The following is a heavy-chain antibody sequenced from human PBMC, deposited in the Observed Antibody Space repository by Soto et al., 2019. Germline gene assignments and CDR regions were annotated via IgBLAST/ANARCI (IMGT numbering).Heavy chain of an antibody. V-gene: IGHV1-2*02. Sequence: ASVKVSCKASGYTFTGYYMHWVRQAPGQGLEWMGWINPNSGGTNYAQKFQGRVTMTRDTSISTAYMELSRLRSEDTAVYYCARDLSSTRPLLSRLPPMDVWGQGTTVTVSS. CDR3: ARDLSSTRPLLSRLPPMDV. CDR2: INPNSGGT. CDR1: GYTFTGYY. J-gene: IGHJ6*02. D-gene: IGHD6-13*01.